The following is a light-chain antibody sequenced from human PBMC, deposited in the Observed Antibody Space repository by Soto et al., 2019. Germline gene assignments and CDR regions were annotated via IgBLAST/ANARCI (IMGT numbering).Light chain of an antibody. CDR2: EVS. CDR3: SSYGGSNYYV. Sequence: QSALTQPASVSGSPGQSITISCTGTSSDVGGYNYVSWYQQHPGKAPKLMIYEVSNRPSGVSNRFSGSKSGNTASLTISGLQDEDEADYYCSSYGGSNYYVFGTGTKLTVL. J-gene: IGLJ1*01. V-gene: IGLV2-14*01. CDR1: SSDVGGYNY.